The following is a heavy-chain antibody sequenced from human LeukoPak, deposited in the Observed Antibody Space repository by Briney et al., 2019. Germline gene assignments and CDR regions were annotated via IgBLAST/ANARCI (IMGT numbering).Heavy chain of an antibody. V-gene: IGHV4-38-2*02. CDR3: ARRRSLAAYSAGSDNWLDS. D-gene: IGHD4-11*01. CDR2: IYHTGST. Sequence: SETLSLTCTVSGYSIGTWYYWGWIRQSPEKGLEWIGYIYHTGSTNYNPSLKSRVTISVDTSKNQFSLRLTSVTAADTAVYYCARRRSLAAYSAGSDNWLDSWGQGTLVTVSS. J-gene: IGHJ5*01. CDR1: GYSIGTWYY.